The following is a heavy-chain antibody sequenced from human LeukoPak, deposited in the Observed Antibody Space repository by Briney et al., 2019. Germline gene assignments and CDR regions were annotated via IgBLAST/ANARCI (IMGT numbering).Heavy chain of an antibody. CDR3: ARDQSPWSSEAFFDY. Sequence: SETLSLTCTVSGGSISSGDYYWSWIRQPPGKGLEWIGYIYYSGSTYYNPSLKSRVTISVDTSKNQFSLKLSSVTAADTAVYYCARDQSPWSSEAFFDYWGQRTLVTVSS. CDR2: IYYSGST. V-gene: IGHV4-30-4*08. CDR1: GGSISSGDYY. J-gene: IGHJ4*02. D-gene: IGHD3-3*01.